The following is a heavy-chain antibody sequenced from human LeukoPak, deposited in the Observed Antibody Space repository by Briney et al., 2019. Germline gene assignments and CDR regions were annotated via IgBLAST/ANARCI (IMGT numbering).Heavy chain of an antibody. Sequence: ASVKVSCKASGYTFTGYYMHWVRQAPGQGLEWMGIINPSGGSTSYAQKFQGRVTMTRDTSTSTVYMELSSLRSEDTAVYYCARDLTTVVKIGAFDIWGQGTMVTVSS. J-gene: IGHJ3*02. CDR3: ARDLTTVVKIGAFDI. V-gene: IGHV1-46*01. CDR2: INPSGGST. CDR1: GYTFTGYY. D-gene: IGHD4-23*01.